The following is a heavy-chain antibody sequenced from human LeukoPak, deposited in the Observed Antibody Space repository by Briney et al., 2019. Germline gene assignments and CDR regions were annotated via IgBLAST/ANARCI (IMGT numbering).Heavy chain of an antibody. Sequence: GGSLRLSCAASGFTFSSYEMNWVRQAPGKGLEWVSLISSSGSAIHYADSVRGRFTISRDNSKNTLYLLMNSLRAEDTAVYYCAKFYDILTGYIDYWGQGTLVTVSS. D-gene: IGHD3-9*01. CDR3: AKFYDILTGYIDY. V-gene: IGHV3-48*03. J-gene: IGHJ4*02. CDR2: ISSSGSAI. CDR1: GFTFSSYE.